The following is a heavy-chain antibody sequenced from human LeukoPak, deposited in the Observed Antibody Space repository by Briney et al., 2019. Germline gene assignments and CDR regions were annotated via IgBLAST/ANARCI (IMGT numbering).Heavy chain of an antibody. CDR3: ARHGNDYGDPRFDP. V-gene: IGHV4-34*01. D-gene: IGHD4-17*01. Sequence: SETLSLTCAVYGGSFSGYYWSWIRQPPGKGLEWIGEINHSGSTNYNPSLKSRVTISVDTSKNQFSLKLSSVTAADTAVYYCARHGNDYGDPRFDPWGQGTLVTVSS. CDR1: GGSFSGYY. J-gene: IGHJ5*02. CDR2: INHSGST.